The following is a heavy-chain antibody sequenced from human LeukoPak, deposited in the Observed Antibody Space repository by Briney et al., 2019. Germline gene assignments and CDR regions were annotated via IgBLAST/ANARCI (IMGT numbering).Heavy chain of an antibody. V-gene: IGHV1-58*02. CDR1: VFTFTSSA. CDR3: AAGRGYDSSGYIPSYYYYGMDV. Sequence: SLKVSCKPSVFTFTSSAMQWVRQARAQRLEWIGWIVVGSGNTNYAQKFQERVNITRDMSTNTAYMEVTSQRSEDTAVYYCAAGRGYDSSGYIPSYYYYGMDVWGQGTTVTVSS. D-gene: IGHD3-22*01. CDR2: IVVGSGNT. J-gene: IGHJ6*02.